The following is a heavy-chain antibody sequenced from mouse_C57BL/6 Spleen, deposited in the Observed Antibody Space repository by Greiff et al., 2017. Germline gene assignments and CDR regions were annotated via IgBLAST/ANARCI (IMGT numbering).Heavy chain of an antibody. D-gene: IGHD3-3*01. V-gene: IGHV10-1*01. Sequence: EVQVVESGGGLVQPKGSLKLSCAASGFSFNTYAMNWVRQAPGKGLEWVARIRSKSNNYATYYADTVKDRVTISRDDSESMLYLQMNSLKTEDTAMYYCVRHVGDTGFAYWGQGTLVTVSA. CDR1: GFSFNTYA. CDR3: VRHVGDTGFAY. J-gene: IGHJ3*01. CDR2: IRSKSNNYAT.